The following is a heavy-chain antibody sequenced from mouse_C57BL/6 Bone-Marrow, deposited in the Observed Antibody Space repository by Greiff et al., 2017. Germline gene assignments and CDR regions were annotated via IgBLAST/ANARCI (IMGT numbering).Heavy chain of an antibody. V-gene: IGHV1-69*01. Sequence: QVQLQQPGAELVMPGASVKLSCKASGYTFTSYWMHWVKQRPGQGLEWIGEIDPSDSYTNSNQKFKGKSTLTVDKSSSTAYMQLSSLTSEDSAVYYCANEGYFWYFDVWGTGTTVTVSS. CDR2: IDPSDSYT. D-gene: IGHD2-3*01. CDR1: GYTFTSYW. J-gene: IGHJ1*03. CDR3: ANEGYFWYFDV.